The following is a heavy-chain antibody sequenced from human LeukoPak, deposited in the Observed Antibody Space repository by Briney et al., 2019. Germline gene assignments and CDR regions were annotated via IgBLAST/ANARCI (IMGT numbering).Heavy chain of an antibody. D-gene: IGHD3-10*02. Sequence: GGSLRLSCAASGFTFSSYAMSWVRQAPGKGLEWVSAISGSGGRTNYADSVKGRFTISRDNSKNTLYLQMNSLRAEDTAVYYCAKDPRNTMFQYYFDYWGQGTLVTVSS. V-gene: IGHV3-23*01. CDR2: ISGSGGRT. J-gene: IGHJ4*02. CDR3: AKDPRNTMFQYYFDY. CDR1: GFTFSSYA.